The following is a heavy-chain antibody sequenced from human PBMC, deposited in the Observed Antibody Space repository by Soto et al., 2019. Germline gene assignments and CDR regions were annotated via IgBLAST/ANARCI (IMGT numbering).Heavy chain of an antibody. CDR1: GFTFSGSA. D-gene: IGHD3-22*01. J-gene: IGHJ5*02. CDR3: TSPRRLYYYDSSGKTDWFDP. Sequence: GGSLRLSCAASGFTFSGSAMHWVRQASGKGLESVGRIRSKANSYATAYAASVKGRFTISRDDSKNTAYLQMNSLKTEDTAVYYCTSPRRLYYYDSSGKTDWFDPWGQGTLVTVSS. V-gene: IGHV3-73*01. CDR2: IRSKANSYAT.